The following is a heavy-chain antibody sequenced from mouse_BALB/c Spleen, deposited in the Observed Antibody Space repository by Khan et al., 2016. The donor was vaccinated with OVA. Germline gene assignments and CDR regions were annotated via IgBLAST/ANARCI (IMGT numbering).Heavy chain of an antibody. J-gene: IGHJ4*01. CDR3: AKSLYGSSYDYAMDY. CDR2: IWRGGST. Sequence: QVQLKQSGPGLVQPSQSLSITCTVSGFSLTNFGIHWIRQSPGKGLEWLGVIWRGGSTVYNAAFISGLSITKDNSKSQVFFKMNSLQADDTAIYYCAKSLYGSSYDYAMDYWGQVTSVTVSS. CDR1: GFSLTNFG. D-gene: IGHD1-1*01. V-gene: IGHV2-5*01.